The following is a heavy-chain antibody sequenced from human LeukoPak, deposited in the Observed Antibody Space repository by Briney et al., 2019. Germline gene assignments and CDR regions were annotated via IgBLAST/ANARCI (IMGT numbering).Heavy chain of an antibody. CDR2: IYYSGST. V-gene: IGHV4-30-4*08. CDR3: ARLLAPAFDI. D-gene: IGHD3-3*02. J-gene: IGHJ3*02. CDR1: GGTISSGDCY. Sequence: SQTLSLTCTVSGGTISSGDCYWSWIRQPPGKGLEWIGYIYYSGSTYYNPSLKSRVTISVDTSKNQFSLKLSSVTAADTAVYYCARLLAPAFDIWGQGTMVTVSS.